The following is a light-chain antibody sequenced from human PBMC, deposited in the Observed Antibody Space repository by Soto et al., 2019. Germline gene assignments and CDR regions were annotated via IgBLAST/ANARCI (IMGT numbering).Light chain of an antibody. CDR2: DAS. Sequence: EIVLTQSPVTLYLSPGERATLSCRASQSVSTYLAWYQQKPGQAPRLLIYDASNRATGIPARFSGSGSGTDFTLTISSLEPEDCAIYYCQQRQYWPPITFGQGTRLEIK. V-gene: IGKV3-11*01. CDR1: QSVSTY. J-gene: IGKJ5*01. CDR3: QQRQYWPPIT.